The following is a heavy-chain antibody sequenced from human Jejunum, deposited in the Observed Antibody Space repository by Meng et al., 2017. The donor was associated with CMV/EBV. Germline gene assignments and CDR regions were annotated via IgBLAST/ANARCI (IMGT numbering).Heavy chain of an antibody. Sequence: FPFRNYALNWVSQAPGKGLEWVSGLSGSGGGTHYADSVKGRFTISRDNSNSTLYLEINSLRAEDTAVYYCAKDRYSDYAPYDTFDIWGQGTKVTVSS. V-gene: IGHV3-23*01. CDR3: AKDRYSDYAPYDTFDI. D-gene: IGHD5-12*01. J-gene: IGHJ3*02. CDR2: LSGSGGGT. CDR1: FPFRNYA.